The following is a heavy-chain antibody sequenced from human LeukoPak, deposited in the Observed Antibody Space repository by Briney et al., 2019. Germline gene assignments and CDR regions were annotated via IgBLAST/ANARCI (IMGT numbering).Heavy chain of an antibody. CDR1: GGSFSGYY. D-gene: IGHD6-13*01. CDR3: ARAYSSSWESLRGWFDP. J-gene: IGHJ5*02. CDR2: INHSGST. V-gene: IGHV4-34*01. Sequence: PSETLSLTCAVYGGSFSGYYWSWIRQPPGKGLEWIGEINHSGSTNYNPSLKSRVTISVDTSKNQFSLKLSSVTAADTAVYYCARAYSSSWESLRGWFDPWGQGTLVTVSS.